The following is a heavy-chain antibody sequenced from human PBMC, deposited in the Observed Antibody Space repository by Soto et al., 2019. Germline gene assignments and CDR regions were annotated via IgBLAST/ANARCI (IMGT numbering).Heavy chain of an antibody. V-gene: IGHV3-30*04. Sequence: GGSLRLSCAASGFTFSSYTMHWVRQAPGKGLEWVAFISYHGNHKYYGDSVKGRFTVARDNSKNTLSLEMNSLRAEDSAVYYCAKDQVEVSLPFYMDVWGKGTTVTISS. D-gene: IGHD1-1*01. CDR2: ISYHGNHK. CDR1: GFTFSSYT. J-gene: IGHJ6*03. CDR3: AKDQVEVSLPFYMDV.